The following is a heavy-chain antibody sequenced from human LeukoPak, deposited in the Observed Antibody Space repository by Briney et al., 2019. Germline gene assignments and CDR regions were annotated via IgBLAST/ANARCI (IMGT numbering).Heavy chain of an antibody. V-gene: IGHV3-53*01. CDR2: IYSGGST. Sequence: GGSLRLSCAASGFTVSSNYMSWVRQAPGKGLEWVSVIYSGGSTYYADSVKGRFTISRDNSKNTLYLQMNSLRAEGTAVYYCARASYDSSGYYNDAFDIWGQGTMVTVSS. J-gene: IGHJ3*02. CDR3: ARASYDSSGYYNDAFDI. D-gene: IGHD3-22*01. CDR1: GFTVSSNY.